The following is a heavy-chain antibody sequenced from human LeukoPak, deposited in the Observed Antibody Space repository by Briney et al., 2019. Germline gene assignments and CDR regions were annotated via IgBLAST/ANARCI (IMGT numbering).Heavy chain of an antibody. V-gene: IGHV4-30-2*01. CDR2: IYHSGST. D-gene: IGHD6-19*01. J-gene: IGHJ3*02. CDR1: GGSISSGGYY. CDR3: ARNGPEWLNAFDI. Sequence: SETLSLTCTVSGGSISSGGYYWSWIRQPPGKGLEWIGYIYHSGSTYYNPSLKSRVIISVDRSKNQFSLKLSSVTAADTAVYYCARNGPEWLNAFDIWGQGTMVTVSS.